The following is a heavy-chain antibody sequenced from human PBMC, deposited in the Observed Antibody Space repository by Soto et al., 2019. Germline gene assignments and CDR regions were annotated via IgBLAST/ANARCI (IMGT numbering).Heavy chain of an antibody. J-gene: IGHJ5*01. V-gene: IGHV3-13*04. CDR1: GFLFNNYD. CDR3: ARGPAGRFDF. CDR2: IGTSGDT. Sequence: VQLMESGGGLVQPGGSLRLSCEGSGFLFNNYDMHWVRQETGKGLEWVASIGTSGDTYYRDSVKGRFIISRENGKNSLYLQMNGLRVGDTAVYYCARGPAGRFDFWGQGTRVIIYS. D-gene: IGHD1-26*01.